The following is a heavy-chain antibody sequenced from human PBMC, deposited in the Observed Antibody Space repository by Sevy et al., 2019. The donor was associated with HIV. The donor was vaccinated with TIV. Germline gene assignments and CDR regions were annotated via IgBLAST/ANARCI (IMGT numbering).Heavy chain of an antibody. CDR2: INHSGTT. CDR1: GESFSSYY. J-gene: IGHJ6*02. Sequence: SETLSLTCAVYGESFSSYYWSWIRQSPGKGLEWIGEINHSGTTNYHPSLKSRVSISADTSKNQFSLKLTSGTAADTGVYYCAVRRRVVIPGVVRRRDQFFFYGMAVWGQGTTVTVSS. D-gene: IGHD2-2*01. CDR3: AVRRRVVIPGVVRRRDQFFFYGMAV. V-gene: IGHV4-34*01.